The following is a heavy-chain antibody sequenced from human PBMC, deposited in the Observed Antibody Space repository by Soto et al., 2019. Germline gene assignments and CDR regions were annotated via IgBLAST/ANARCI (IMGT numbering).Heavy chain of an antibody. CDR3: ARDQAYGVGAFDI. CDR1: GGSISSYY. J-gene: IGHJ3*02. Sequence: LETLSLTCTVSGGSISSYYWSRILQPPGKGLEWIGYIYYSGSTNYNPSLKSRVTISVDTSKNQFSLKLSSVTAADTAVYYCARDQAYGVGAFDIWGQGTMVTVSS. D-gene: IGHD4-17*01. V-gene: IGHV4-59*01. CDR2: IYYSGST.